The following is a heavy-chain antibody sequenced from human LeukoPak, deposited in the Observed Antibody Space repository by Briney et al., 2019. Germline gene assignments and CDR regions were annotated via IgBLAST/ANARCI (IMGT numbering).Heavy chain of an antibody. CDR2: ISSSTGYI. CDR3: ARGNTAMVRSYFDY. D-gene: IGHD5-18*01. Sequence: PGWSLRLSCAASGFTFSYSSMNWVRQATGKGLKWVSSISSSTGYIYYADSVKGRFTISRDNAKNSLYLQMNSLRAEDTAVYYCARGNTAMVRSYFDYWGLGTLVTVSS. CDR1: GFTFSYSS. V-gene: IGHV3-21*01. J-gene: IGHJ4*02.